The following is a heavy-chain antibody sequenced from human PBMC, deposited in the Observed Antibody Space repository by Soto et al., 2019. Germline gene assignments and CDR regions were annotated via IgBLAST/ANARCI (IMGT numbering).Heavy chain of an antibody. CDR2: TSIGGNT. J-gene: IGHJ5*02. CDR1: GFPFNTYA. V-gene: IGHV3-23*01. CDR3: AKDLRPGLVVPTKSGFDP. Sequence: GGSLRLSCEASGFPFNTYAMTWFRQLPGMGLEWVSTTSIGGNTDFAESVRGRFSVSRDNSKNTLYPQMTNLRAEDAAIYFCAKDLRPGLVVPTKSGFDPWGQGTRVTVSS. D-gene: IGHD3-10*01.